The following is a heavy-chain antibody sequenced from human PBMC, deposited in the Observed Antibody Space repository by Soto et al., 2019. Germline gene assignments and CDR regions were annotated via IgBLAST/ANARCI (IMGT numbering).Heavy chain of an antibody. J-gene: IGHJ6*02. CDR1: GYRFSYYW. D-gene: IGHD2-15*01. Sequence: GEPLKVSGKGSGYRFSYYWIGWVRQMPGKGLEWMGIIYPGDSDTRYSPSFQGQVTISADKSISTAYLQWSSLKASDTAMYYCARYLFSIANHGMDVWGQGTTVTVSS. CDR3: ARYLFSIANHGMDV. V-gene: IGHV5-51*01. CDR2: IYPGDSDT.